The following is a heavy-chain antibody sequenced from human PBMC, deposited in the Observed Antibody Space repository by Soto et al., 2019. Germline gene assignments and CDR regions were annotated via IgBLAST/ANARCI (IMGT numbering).Heavy chain of an antibody. Sequence: GGSLRLSCAASGFTFSSYAMTWVRQAPGKGLEWVSAISRSGDSTYYADSVKGRFTISRDNSKNTPYLQMNSLRAEDTAVYYCTKGAFAGYYYYGMDVWGQGTTVTVSS. CDR2: ISRSGDST. CDR3: TKGAFAGYYYYGMDV. CDR1: GFTFSSYA. V-gene: IGHV3-23*01. D-gene: IGHD3-16*01. J-gene: IGHJ6*02.